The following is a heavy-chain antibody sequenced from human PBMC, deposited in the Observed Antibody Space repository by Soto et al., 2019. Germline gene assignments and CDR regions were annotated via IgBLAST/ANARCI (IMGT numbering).Heavy chain of an antibody. J-gene: IGHJ6*02. D-gene: IGHD6-19*01. CDR1: GGSISSYY. Sequence: SDTLSLTCTVSGGSISSYYWSWIRQPPGKGLEWIGYIYYSGSTNYNPSLKSRVTISVDTSKNQFSLKLSSVTAADTAVYYCARGGIAVSWGMDGWGPGSTVTGYS. V-gene: IGHV4-59*01. CDR2: IYYSGST. CDR3: ARGGIAVSWGMDG.